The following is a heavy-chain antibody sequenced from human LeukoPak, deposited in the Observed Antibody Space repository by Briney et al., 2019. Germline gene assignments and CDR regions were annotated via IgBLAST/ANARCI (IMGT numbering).Heavy chain of an antibody. CDR2: ISGSTGST. J-gene: IGHJ4*02. D-gene: IGHD3-16*02. Sequence: GGSLTLSCAASGFTFSNYAMSWVRQAPGTGLEWVSSISGSTGSTYYADSVKGRFTISGDNSKNTLYLQMNSLRAEDTAVYCCAKANNDYVWGNYRSFDSWGQGTLVTVSS. CDR3: AKANNDYVWGNYRSFDS. CDR1: GFTFSNYA. V-gene: IGHV3-23*01.